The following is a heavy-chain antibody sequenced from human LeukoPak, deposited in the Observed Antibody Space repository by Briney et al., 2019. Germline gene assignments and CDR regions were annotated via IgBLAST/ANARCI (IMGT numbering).Heavy chain of an antibody. J-gene: IGHJ4*02. Sequence: PSETLSLTCAVYGGSFSGYYWSWIRQPPGKGLEWTGSLDHSGSTYYNPSLKSRITISVDTSKIQFSLKLSSVTAADTAVYYCARDSALAQAVMFDYWGQGTLVTVSS. D-gene: IGHD6-19*01. CDR1: GGSFSGYY. CDR2: LDHSGST. V-gene: IGHV4-34*01. CDR3: ARDSALAQAVMFDY.